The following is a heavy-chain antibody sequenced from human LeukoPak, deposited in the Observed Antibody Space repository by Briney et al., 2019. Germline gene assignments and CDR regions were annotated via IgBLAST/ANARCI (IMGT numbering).Heavy chain of an antibody. CDR3: AGTRMGPAAQFDY. J-gene: IGHJ4*02. Sequence: ASVKVSCKASGYTFTSYAISWVRQAPGQGLEWMGWISADNGNTNYAQNLQGRVTMTRDTSISTAYMELSRLRSDDTAVYYCAGTRMGPAAQFDYWGQGTLVTVSS. D-gene: IGHD6-13*01. CDR1: GYTFTSYA. V-gene: IGHV1-18*01. CDR2: ISADNGNT.